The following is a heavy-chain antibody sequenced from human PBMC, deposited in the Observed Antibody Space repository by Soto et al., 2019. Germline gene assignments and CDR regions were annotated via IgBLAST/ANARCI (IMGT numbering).Heavy chain of an antibody. D-gene: IGHD2-2*02. J-gene: IGHJ6*02. Sequence: RASVKVSCKASGYTFTSYGISWVRQAPGQGLEWMGWISAYNGNTNYAQKLQGRVTMTTDTSTSTAYMELRSLRSDDTAVYYCARGGYCSSTSCYSRSLYYYYGMDVWGQGTTVTVSS. CDR1: GYTFTSYG. CDR2: ISAYNGNT. CDR3: ARGGYCSSTSCYSRSLYYYYGMDV. V-gene: IGHV1-18*01.